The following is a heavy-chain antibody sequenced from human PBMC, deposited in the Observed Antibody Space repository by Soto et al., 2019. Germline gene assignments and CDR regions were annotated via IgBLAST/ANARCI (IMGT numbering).Heavy chain of an antibody. Sequence: SVTLCLPSTVSGGSIRGYYWSWIRQPPGKGLEWIGYIYYSGSTNYNPSLKSRVTISVDTSKNQFSLKLSSVTAADTAVYYCARRWGPTFDYWGQGTLVTVSS. CDR3: ARRWGPTFDY. V-gene: IGHV4-59*01. J-gene: IGHJ4*02. CDR1: GGSIRGYY. CDR2: IYYSGST. D-gene: IGHD1-26*01.